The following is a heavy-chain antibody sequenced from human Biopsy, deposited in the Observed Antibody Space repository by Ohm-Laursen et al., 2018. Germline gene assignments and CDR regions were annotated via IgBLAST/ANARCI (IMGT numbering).Heavy chain of an antibody. V-gene: IGHV4-59*02. CDR2: IYYSVMT. D-gene: IGHD4-11*01. Sequence: GTLSLTCTVSGDSVTKYYWSWIRQPPGKGLEWIGHIYYSVMTNYNPSLQSRVSISVDTPRNQVSLTLSSVTAADTTVYYCARDSGILNYGNFKYYHYYGMDVWGQGTKVTVSS. CDR3: ARDSGILNYGNFKYYHYYGMDV. CDR1: GDSVTKYY. J-gene: IGHJ6*02.